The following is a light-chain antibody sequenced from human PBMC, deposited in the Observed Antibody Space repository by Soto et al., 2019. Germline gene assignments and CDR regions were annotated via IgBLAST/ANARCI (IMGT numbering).Light chain of an antibody. Sequence: QSSPTQPPSVSGAPGQRVTISCTGSSSNIGAGYPVHWYQQLPGTAPKLLVAGNRPSGVPDRFSVSKSGASASLAITGLQAEDEADYYCQAYDSSMSRRWGVGGGTKLTV. CDR3: QAYDSSMSRRWG. J-gene: IGLJ3*02. CDR1: SSNIGAGYP. CDR2: G. V-gene: IGLV1-40*03.